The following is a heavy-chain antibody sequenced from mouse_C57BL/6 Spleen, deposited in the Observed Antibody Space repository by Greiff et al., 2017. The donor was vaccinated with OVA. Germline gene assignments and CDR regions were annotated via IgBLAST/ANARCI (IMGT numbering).Heavy chain of an antibody. CDR2: IRNKANGYTT. Sequence: EVMLVESGGGLVQPGGSLSLSCAASGFTFTDYYMSWVRQPPGKALEWLGFIRNKANGYTTEYSASVKGRFTISRDNSQSILYLQMNALRAEDSATYYCARVLLYAMDYWGQGTSVTVSS. J-gene: IGHJ4*01. D-gene: IGHD2-10*01. CDR1: GFTFTDYY. CDR3: ARVLLYAMDY. V-gene: IGHV7-3*01.